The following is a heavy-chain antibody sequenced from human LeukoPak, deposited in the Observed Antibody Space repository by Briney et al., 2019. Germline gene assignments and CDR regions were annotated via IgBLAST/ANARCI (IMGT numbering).Heavy chain of an antibody. CDR3: AKEKYSSGFFDY. D-gene: IGHD6-19*01. V-gene: IGHV3-23*01. J-gene: IGHJ4*02. Sequence: PGESLKISCAASGFTFSSYAMSWVRQAQGKGLEWVSAISGSGESTYYADSVKGRFTISRDNSKNRLYLQMNSLRAEDTAVYYCAKEKYSSGFFDYWGQGTVVTVSS. CDR1: GFTFSSYA. CDR2: ISGSGEST.